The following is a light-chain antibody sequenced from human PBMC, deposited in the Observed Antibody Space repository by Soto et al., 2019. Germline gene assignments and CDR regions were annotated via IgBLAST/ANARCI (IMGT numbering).Light chain of an antibody. V-gene: IGKV1-5*03. CDR2: QAS. CDR3: QQYNAYSQA. Sequence: IQITQSPSTLSASVRDRDTITCRASERVGRQLAWYQQKPVRPPKLLIYQASTLETGVPSRFSGSGSGTEFTLPICSLQPDDFATYYCQQYNAYSQAFGQGTKVDIK. CDR1: ERVGRQ. J-gene: IGKJ1*01.